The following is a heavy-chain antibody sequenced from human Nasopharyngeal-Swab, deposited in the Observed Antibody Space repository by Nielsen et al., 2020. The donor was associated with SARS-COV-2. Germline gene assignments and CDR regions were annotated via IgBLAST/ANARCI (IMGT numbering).Heavy chain of an antibody. CDR3: ARDKVGWSIDY. V-gene: IGHV3-30*04. D-gene: IGHD2-15*01. Sequence: GESLKISCAAPGFTFSRYAMHWVRQAPGKGLEWVAVISYDGSNKYYADPVKGRFTISRDNSKNTLYLQMNSLRAEDTAVYYCARDKVGWSIDYWGQGTLVTVSS. CDR2: ISYDGSNK. J-gene: IGHJ4*02. CDR1: GFTFSRYA.